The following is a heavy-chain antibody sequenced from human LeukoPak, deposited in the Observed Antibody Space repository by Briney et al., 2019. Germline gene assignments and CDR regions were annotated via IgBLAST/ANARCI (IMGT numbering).Heavy chain of an antibody. Sequence: SETLSLTCTVSGGSISSSSYYWGWIRQPPGKGLEWIGSIYYSGSTYYNPSLKSRVTISVDTSKNQFSLKLSSVTAADTAVYYCARQSGPYCSSWFDYWGQGALVTVSS. CDR1: GGSISSSSYY. CDR2: IYYSGST. D-gene: IGHD6-13*01. J-gene: IGHJ4*02. V-gene: IGHV4-39*01. CDR3: ARQSGPYCSSWFDY.